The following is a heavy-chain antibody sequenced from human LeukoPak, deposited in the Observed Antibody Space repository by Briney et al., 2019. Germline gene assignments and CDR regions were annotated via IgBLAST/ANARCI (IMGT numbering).Heavy chain of an antibody. CDR3: ARDRQSIAARAYYYYYMDV. D-gene: IGHD6-6*01. CDR2: IYYSGST. CDR1: GGSISSSSYY. J-gene: IGHJ6*03. V-gene: IGHV4-39*07. Sequence: SEPLSLTCTVSGGSISSSSYYWGWIRQPPGKGLEWIGSIYYSGSTYYNPSLKSRVTISVDTSKNQFSLKLSSVTAADTAVYYCARDRQSIAARAYYYYYMDVWGKGTTVTVSS.